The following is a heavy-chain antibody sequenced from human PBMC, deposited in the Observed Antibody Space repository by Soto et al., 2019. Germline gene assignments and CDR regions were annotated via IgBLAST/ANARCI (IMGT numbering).Heavy chain of an antibody. CDR3: AGYDSSGYPFDY. V-gene: IGHV4-34*01. D-gene: IGHD3-22*01. CDR2: INHSGST. J-gene: IGHJ4*02. Sequence: PSETLSLTCAVYGGSFSGYYWSWIRQPPGKGLEWIGEINHSGSTNYNPSLKSRVTISVDTSKNQFSLKLSSVTAADTAVYYCAGYDSSGYPFDYWGQGTLVTVSS. CDR1: GGSFSGYY.